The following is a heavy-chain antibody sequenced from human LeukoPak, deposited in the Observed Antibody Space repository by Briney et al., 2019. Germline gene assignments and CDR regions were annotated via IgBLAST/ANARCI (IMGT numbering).Heavy chain of an antibody. CDR1: GFTVSTNY. CDR3: ARGPYNWNYDLYYYYMDV. D-gene: IGHD1-7*01. CDR2: IYSGAST. J-gene: IGHJ6*03. Sequence: GGSLRLSCAASGFTVSTNYMSWVRQAPGKGLEWVSVIYSGASTYYVDSVKGRFTISRDISKNTLYLQMNSLRAEDTAVYYCARGPYNWNYDLYYYYMDVWGKGTTVTVSS. V-gene: IGHV3-53*01.